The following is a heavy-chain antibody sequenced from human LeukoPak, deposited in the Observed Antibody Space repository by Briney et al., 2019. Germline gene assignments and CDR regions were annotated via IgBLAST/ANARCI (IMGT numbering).Heavy chain of an antibody. V-gene: IGHV3-23*01. J-gene: IGHJ4*02. Sequence: GRSLRLSCAASGFTLDDYAMHWVRQAPGKGLEWVSAISGSGGSTYYADSVKGRFTISRDNSKNTLYLQMNSLRAEDTAVYYCAKDRPVTKDQFDYWGQGTLVTVPS. CDR1: GFTLDDYA. CDR2: ISGSGGST. D-gene: IGHD4-17*01. CDR3: AKDRPVTKDQFDY.